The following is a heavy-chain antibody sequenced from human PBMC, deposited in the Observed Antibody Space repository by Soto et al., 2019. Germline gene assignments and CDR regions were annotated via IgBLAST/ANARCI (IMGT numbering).Heavy chain of an antibody. D-gene: IGHD2-21*01. V-gene: IGHV3-74*01. CDR2: INSDGSNT. CDR1: GFTFSSYW. Sequence: GGSLRLSCAASGFTFSSYWMHWVRQAPGKGLVWVSRINSDGSNTNYADSVKGRFTISRDNAKNTLYLQMNSLRAEDTAVYYCASAKAVVIAALGIWGQGTMVTVSS. J-gene: IGHJ3*02. CDR3: ASAKAVVIAALGI.